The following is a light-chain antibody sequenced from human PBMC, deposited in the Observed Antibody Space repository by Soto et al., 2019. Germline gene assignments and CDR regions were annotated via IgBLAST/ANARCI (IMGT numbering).Light chain of an antibody. CDR3: SSYTSSSTVV. Sequence: QSALTQPASVSGSPGQSITISCTGTSSDVGGYNYVSWYQQHPGKAPKLMIYDVSNRPLGVSNRFSGSKSGNTASLTISGLQAHDEADYYCSSYTSSSTVVFGGGTKLTVL. CDR2: DVS. J-gene: IGLJ2*01. CDR1: SSDVGGYNY. V-gene: IGLV2-14*01.